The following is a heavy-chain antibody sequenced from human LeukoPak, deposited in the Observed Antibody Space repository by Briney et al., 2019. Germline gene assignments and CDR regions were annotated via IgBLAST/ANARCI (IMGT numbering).Heavy chain of an antibody. CDR3: ASPAILTAGFDP. CDR1: GFTFSSYA. J-gene: IGHJ5*02. Sequence: GGSLRLSCAASGFTFSSYAMHWVRQAPGKGLEWVAVISYDGSNKYYADSVKGRFTISRDNSKNTLYLQMNSLRAEDTAVYYCASPAILTAGFDPWGQGTLVTVSS. V-gene: IGHV3-30-3*01. CDR2: ISYDGSNK. D-gene: IGHD3-9*01.